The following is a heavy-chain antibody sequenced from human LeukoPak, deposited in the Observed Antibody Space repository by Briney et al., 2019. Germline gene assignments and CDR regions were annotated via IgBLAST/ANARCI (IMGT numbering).Heavy chain of an antibody. V-gene: IGHV3-30*18. CDR3: AKARYCSSPSCRAPSAFDI. J-gene: IGHJ3*02. CDR1: GFTFSSYG. D-gene: IGHD2-2*01. CDR2: ISYDGSNK. Sequence: GGSLRLSCAASGFTFSSYGMHWVRQAPGKGLEWVAVISYDGSNKYYADSVKGRFTISRDNSKNTLYLQMNSLRAEDTAVYYCAKARYCSSPSCRAPSAFDIWGQGTMVTVSS.